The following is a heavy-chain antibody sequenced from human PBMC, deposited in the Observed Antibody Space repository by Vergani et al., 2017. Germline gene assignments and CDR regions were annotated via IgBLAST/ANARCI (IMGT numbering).Heavy chain of an antibody. J-gene: IGHJ5*02. D-gene: IGHD4-17*01. CDR3: ASQYGYADADYPGDWFDP. V-gene: IGHV4-38-2*02. CDR2: IHRSGST. CDR1: GNSIRSASY. Sequence: QVQLQESGPGLVKPSETLSLTCTVSGNSIRSASYWGWFRQSPGKGLEWIGTIHRSGSTYYNPSLKSLGTMSVDTSKNQLFLKLTSVTAADTALYYCASQYGYADADYPGDWFDPWGQGTLVTVSS.